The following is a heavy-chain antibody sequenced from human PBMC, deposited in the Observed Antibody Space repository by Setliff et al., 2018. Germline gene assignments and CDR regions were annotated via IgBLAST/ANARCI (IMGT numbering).Heavy chain of an antibody. CDR2: IYYSGST. D-gene: IGHD2-15*01. J-gene: IGHJ4*02. V-gene: IGHV4-61*01. Sequence: PSETLSLTCTVSGGSISSSSYYWGWIRQPPGKGLEWIGYIYYSGSTNYNPSLKSRVTISVDTSKNQFSLKLSSVTAADTAVYYCAREAKRNVVVVVAATPVYWGQGTLVTVSS. CDR3: AREAKRNVVVVVAATPVY. CDR1: GGSISSSSYY.